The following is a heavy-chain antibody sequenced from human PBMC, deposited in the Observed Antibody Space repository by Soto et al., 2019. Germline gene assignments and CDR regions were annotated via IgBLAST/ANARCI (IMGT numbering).Heavy chain of an antibody. CDR2: IIPMFGIA. D-gene: IGHD1-1*01. V-gene: IGHV1-69*02. CDR3: ARVGGSLTTGFDY. CDR1: GGTFSSYT. J-gene: IGHJ4*02. Sequence: GXSVKVSYNASGGTFSSYTISLLRHAPGQGLEWMGRIIPMFGIANYAQKFQGRVTMTRDTSTSTVYMELSSLRSDDTAVYYCARVGGSLTTGFDYWGQGTLVTVSS.